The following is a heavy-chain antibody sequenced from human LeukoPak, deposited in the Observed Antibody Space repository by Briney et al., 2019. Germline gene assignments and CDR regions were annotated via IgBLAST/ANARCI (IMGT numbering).Heavy chain of an antibody. J-gene: IGHJ4*02. CDR2: TYSGGST. Sequence: PGGSLRLSCAASGFTVSSNYMSWVRQAPGKGLEWVSVTYSGGSTYYADSVKGRFTISRDNSKNTLYLQMNSLRAEDTAVYYCARDSYYYGSGSYKIGYWGQGTLVTVSS. CDR3: ARDSYYYGSGSYKIGY. D-gene: IGHD3-10*01. V-gene: IGHV3-66*01. CDR1: GFTVSSNY.